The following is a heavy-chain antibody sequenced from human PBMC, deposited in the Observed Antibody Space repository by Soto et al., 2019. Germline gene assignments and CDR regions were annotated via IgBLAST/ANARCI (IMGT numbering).Heavy chain of an antibody. CDR3: ARVKAYCTSDSCHDY. Sequence: ASVKVSCKASGYTFTSYGVSWVRQAPGQGLEWMGWVSAYNGHTYYAQKLQGRVSMTTDTSTSTAYMELRSLRSDDTAVYYCARVKAYCTSDSCHDYWGQGTLVTVS. CDR2: VSAYNGHT. V-gene: IGHV1-18*01. CDR1: GYTFTSYG. D-gene: IGHD2-8*02. J-gene: IGHJ4*02.